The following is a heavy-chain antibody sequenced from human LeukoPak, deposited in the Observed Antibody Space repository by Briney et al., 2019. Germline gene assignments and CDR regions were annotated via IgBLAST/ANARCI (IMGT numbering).Heavy chain of an antibody. CDR1: GASISSYY. Sequence: SETLSLTCTVSGASISSYYWSWIRQPAGKALEWIGRIYVTGSTTYNPSLESRVTMSLDTSKNHFSLKLRSVTAPDTAVYYCARDSGTTGEVKFDPWGQGTLVTVSS. CDR2: IYVTGST. CDR3: ARDSGTTGEVKFDP. D-gene: IGHD1-7*01. J-gene: IGHJ5*02. V-gene: IGHV4-4*07.